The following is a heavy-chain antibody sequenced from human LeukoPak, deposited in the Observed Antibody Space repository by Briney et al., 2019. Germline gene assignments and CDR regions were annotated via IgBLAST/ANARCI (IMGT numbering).Heavy chain of an antibody. J-gene: IGHJ4*02. CDR3: ARAPRGILRARNYFDY. CDR1: GFTFSSYS. CDR2: ISSSSSYI. D-gene: IGHD1-26*01. Sequence: PGGSLRLSCAASGFTFSSYSMNWVRQAPGKGLEWVSSISSSSSYIYYADSVKGRFTISRDNAKNSLYLQMNSLRAADTAVYYCARAPRGILRARNYFDYWGQGTLVTVSS. V-gene: IGHV3-21*01.